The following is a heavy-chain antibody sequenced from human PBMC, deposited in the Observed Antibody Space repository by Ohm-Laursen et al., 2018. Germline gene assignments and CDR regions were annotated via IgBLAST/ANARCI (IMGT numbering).Heavy chain of an antibody. V-gene: IGHV3-48*03. D-gene: IGHD3-16*01. CDR3: ASWDYYYGMDV. CDR2: ISTSGRTR. Sequence: SLRLSRAASGFTFSSYEMNWVRQAPGKGLEWLSYISTSGRTRYYADSVKGRFTISRDNGKNSLYLQMNSLRAEDTAVYYCASWDYYYGMDVWGQGTTVTVSS. J-gene: IGHJ6*02. CDR1: GFTFSSYE.